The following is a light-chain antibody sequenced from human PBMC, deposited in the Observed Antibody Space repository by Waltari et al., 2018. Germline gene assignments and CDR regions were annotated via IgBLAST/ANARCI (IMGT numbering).Light chain of an antibody. J-gene: IGKJ1*01. CDR2: TAS. CDR1: QNIINY. Sequence: DIQMTQSPSSLSASVGDSVTITCRASQNIINYLTWYQQIPGKAPKILIYTASSLKNGVPSRFSGSGSGTDFTLTISSLQPEDFATYYCQQSYNLPRTFGQGTKVEIK. V-gene: IGKV1-39*01. CDR3: QQSYNLPRT.